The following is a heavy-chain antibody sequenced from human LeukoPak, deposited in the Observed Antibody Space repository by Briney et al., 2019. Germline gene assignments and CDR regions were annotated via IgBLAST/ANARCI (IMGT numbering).Heavy chain of an antibody. CDR1: GGSFSGYY. CDR3: ARSMGYDFWSRSFDY. D-gene: IGHD3-3*01. Sequence: PSETLSLTCAVYGGSFSGYYWSWIRQPPGKGLERIGEINHSGSTNYNPSLKSRVTISVDTSKNQFSLKLSSVTAADTAVYYCARSMGYDFWSRSFDYWGQGTLVTVSS. CDR2: INHSGST. V-gene: IGHV4-34*01. J-gene: IGHJ4*02.